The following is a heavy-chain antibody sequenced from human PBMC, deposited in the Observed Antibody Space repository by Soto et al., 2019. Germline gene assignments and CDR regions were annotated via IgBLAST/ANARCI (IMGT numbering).Heavy chain of an antibody. CDR3: ARDFVGDPF. V-gene: IGHV3-7*01. CDR2: INQDGSEK. Sequence: EVQLVESGGGLVKPGGSLRLSCAGSGFSFSTYWMGWVRQAPGKGLEWVANINQDGSEKYYVDSVKGRFTISRDNAKNSLYLQMNSLRGEDTAVYYCARDFVGDPFWGQGTLVTVSS. CDR1: GFSFSTYW. J-gene: IGHJ4*02. D-gene: IGHD2-21*02.